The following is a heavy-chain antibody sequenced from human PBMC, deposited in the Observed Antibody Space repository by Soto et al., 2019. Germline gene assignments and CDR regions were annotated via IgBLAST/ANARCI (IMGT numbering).Heavy chain of an antibody. D-gene: IGHD5-12*01. CDR1: GYTFTRSG. CDR3: AREGVAPSYYYGMAV. Sequence: QVQLVQSGAEVKKPGASVKVSCKASGYTFTRSGISWVRQAPGQGPEWMGWISSYNGDTNYGQTFQGRVTMTTDTSTLTGYMEPRSLRSDDTAVYYCAREGVAPSYYYGMAVWGQGAPVTVSS. CDR2: ISSYNGDT. V-gene: IGHV1-18*01. J-gene: IGHJ6*02.